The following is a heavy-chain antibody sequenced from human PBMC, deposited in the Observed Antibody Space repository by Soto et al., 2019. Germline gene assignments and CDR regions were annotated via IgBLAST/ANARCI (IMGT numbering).Heavy chain of an antibody. CDR3: XXXXXXXCPRFEY. Sequence: QVQLVQSGAEVKKPGASVKVSCKASGYTFTDYGISWVRQAPGQGLEWMGWISTNNGNTNYAQKVQGRVTMTTDTXXXXXXXXXXXXXXXXXXXXXXXXXXXXXCPRFEYWGQGTPVTVSS. CDR2: ISTNNGNT. CDR1: GYTFTDYG. V-gene: IGHV1-18*01. J-gene: IGHJ4*02.